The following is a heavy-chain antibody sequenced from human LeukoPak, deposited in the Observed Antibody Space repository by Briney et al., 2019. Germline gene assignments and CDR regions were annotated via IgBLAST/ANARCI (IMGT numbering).Heavy chain of an antibody. CDR3: ARRDGNYFDY. V-gene: IGHV4-39*01. CDR2: IYYSGST. J-gene: IGHJ4*02. CDR1: GGSISSSSYY. D-gene: IGHD2-15*01. Sequence: SKTLSLTCTVSGGSISSSSYYWGWIRQPPGKGLEWIGSIYYSGSTYYNPSLKSRVTISVDTSKNQFSLKLSSVTAADTAVYYCARRDGNYFDYWGQGTLVTVSS.